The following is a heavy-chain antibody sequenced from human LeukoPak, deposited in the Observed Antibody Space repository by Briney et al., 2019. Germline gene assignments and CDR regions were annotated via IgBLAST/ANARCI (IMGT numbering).Heavy chain of an antibody. CDR3: ARDGLDDTIDY. Sequence: SVKVSCKASGGTFSSYAISWVRQAPGQGLVWMGGIIPIFGTANYAQRFQGRVTITADESTSTAYMELSSLRSEDTAVYYCARDGLDDTIDYWGQGTLVTVSS. CDR2: IIPIFGTA. CDR1: GGTFSSYA. D-gene: IGHD1-1*01. J-gene: IGHJ4*02. V-gene: IGHV1-69*13.